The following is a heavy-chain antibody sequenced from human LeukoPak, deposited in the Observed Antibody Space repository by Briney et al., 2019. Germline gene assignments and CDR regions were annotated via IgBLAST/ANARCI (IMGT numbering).Heavy chain of an antibody. V-gene: IGHV1-18*01. Sequence: APVKVSCKASGYTFSNYGLNWVRQAPGEGLEWMGWISGYNGQTKYGKQFQGRVTMTTDTSTNTAYMELKNLRSDDTAVYYCARGSYGFDIWGQGTVITVSS. CDR2: ISGYNGQT. CDR1: GYTFSNYG. CDR3: ARGSYGFDI. D-gene: IGHD2-2*01. J-gene: IGHJ3*02.